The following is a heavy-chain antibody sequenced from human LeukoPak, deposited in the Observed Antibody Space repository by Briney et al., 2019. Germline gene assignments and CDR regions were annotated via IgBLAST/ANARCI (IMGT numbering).Heavy chain of an antibody. V-gene: IGHV3-23*01. J-gene: IGHJ1*01. CDR1: GCSFSSYA. D-gene: IGHD6-19*01. CDR3: AKAPLDSSGPTMEYFQH. Sequence: GGSLTLSCAASGCSFSSYAMSWLRQAPGKGLEWVSAISGSGGSTYYADSVKGRFTISRDNSKNTLYLQMNSLRAEDTAVYYCAKAPLDSSGPTMEYFQHWGQGTLVTVSS. CDR2: ISGSGGST.